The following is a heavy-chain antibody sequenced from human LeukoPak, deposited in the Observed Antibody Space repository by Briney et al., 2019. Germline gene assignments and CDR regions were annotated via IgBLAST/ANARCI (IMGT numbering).Heavy chain of an antibody. CDR1: GYSLSSGYY. D-gene: IGHD6-19*01. CDR3: ARGTAVAGALDY. J-gene: IGHJ4*02. Sequence: PSETLSLTCAVSGYSLSSGYYWGWIRQPPGKGLEWIGSVYHSGSTYYNPSLKSRVTISVDTSKNQFSLRLSSVTAADTAVYYCARGTAVAGALDYWGQGTLVPVSS. CDR2: VYHSGST. V-gene: IGHV4-38-2*01.